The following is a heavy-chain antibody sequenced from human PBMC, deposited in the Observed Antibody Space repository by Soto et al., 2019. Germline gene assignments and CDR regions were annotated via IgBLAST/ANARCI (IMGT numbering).Heavy chain of an antibody. V-gene: IGHV1-18*01. CDR3: ARDLRILWFGELSNSAY. CDR2: INVYNGIT. J-gene: IGHJ4*02. CDR1: GYSFTHYG. Sequence: QVQLVQSEAQVKKPGASVKVSCKASGYSFTHYGITWVRQAPGQGLEWMGWINVYNGITNYTENFQGRVTMTTDTSTNTAYLELRSLRSDDTAVYYCARDLRILWFGELSNSAYWGQRTLVTVSS. D-gene: IGHD3-10*01.